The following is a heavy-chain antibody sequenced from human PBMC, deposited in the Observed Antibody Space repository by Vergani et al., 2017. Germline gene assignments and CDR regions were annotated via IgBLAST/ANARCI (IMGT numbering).Heavy chain of an antibody. CDR1: GGTFSSYA. V-gene: IGHV1-69*11. J-gene: IGHJ4*02. CDR3: ARDFKTYGSGGDNDY. CDR2: IIPILGTA. D-gene: IGHD3-10*01. Sequence: QVQLVQSGAEVKKPGSSVKVSCKASGGTFSSYAISWVRQAPGQGLEWMGRIIPILGTANYAQKFQGRVTITADESTSTAYRELSSLRSEDTAVYYCARDFKTYGSGGDNDYWGQGTLVTVSS.